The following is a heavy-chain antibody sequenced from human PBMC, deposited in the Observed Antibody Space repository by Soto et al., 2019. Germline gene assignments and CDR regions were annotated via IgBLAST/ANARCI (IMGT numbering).Heavy chain of an antibody. V-gene: IGHV3-64*01. D-gene: IGHD2-21*02. J-gene: IGHJ5*02. CDR1: GFTFSSYA. CDR3: AKGTMAVVTATWSDP. CDR2: ISSNGGST. Sequence: EVQLVESGGGLVQPGGSLRLSCAASGFTFSSYAMHWVRQAPGKGLEYVSSISSNGGSTYYANSMKGRFTISRDNSKNTLYLQMGSLRAEDMAVYHGAKGTMAVVTATWSDPWGPGTLVTVSS.